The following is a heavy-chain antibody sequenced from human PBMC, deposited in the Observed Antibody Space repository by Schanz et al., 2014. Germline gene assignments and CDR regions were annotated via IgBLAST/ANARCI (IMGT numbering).Heavy chain of an antibody. J-gene: IGHJ5*02. CDR1: GFTFSTYS. D-gene: IGHD3-10*01. CDR3: ARDSDRATMVRTYNWFDP. V-gene: IGHV3-48*02. CDR2: ISRSSSTI. Sequence: EVQLVESGGGLVQPGGSLRLSCAASGFTFSTYSMNWVRQAPGKGLEWVSYISRSSSTIYYADSVKGRFTISRDNAKNSLYLQMNSLRDEDTAVYYCARDSDRATMVRTYNWFDPWGQGTLVTVSS.